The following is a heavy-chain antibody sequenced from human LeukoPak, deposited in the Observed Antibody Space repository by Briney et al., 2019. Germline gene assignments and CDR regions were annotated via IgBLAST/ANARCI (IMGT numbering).Heavy chain of an antibody. J-gene: IGHJ4*02. D-gene: IGHD2-21*02. Sequence: SETLSLTCTVSGGSISSYYWSWIRQPAGKGLEWIGRIYTSGSTNYNPSLKSRGTMSVDTSKNKFSLKLSSVTAADTAVYYCAGLIGDWGLDYWGQGTLVSVSS. V-gene: IGHV4-4*07. CDR1: GGSISSYY. CDR3: AGLIGDWGLDY. CDR2: IYTSGST.